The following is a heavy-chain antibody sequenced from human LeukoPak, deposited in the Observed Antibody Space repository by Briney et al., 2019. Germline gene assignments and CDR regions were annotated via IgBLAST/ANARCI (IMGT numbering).Heavy chain of an antibody. CDR3: ARAWAYYDFWSGYYYFDY. D-gene: IGHD3-3*01. Sequence: GGSLILSCAASGFTFSSYWMSSVRQAPGKVLEWVANIKQDGSEKYYVDCVKGRFTISRDNAKNSLYLQMNSLRTEDTAVYYCARAWAYYDFWSGYYYFDYWGQGTLVTVSS. CDR1: GFTFSSYW. J-gene: IGHJ4*02. V-gene: IGHV3-7*01. CDR2: IKQDGSEK.